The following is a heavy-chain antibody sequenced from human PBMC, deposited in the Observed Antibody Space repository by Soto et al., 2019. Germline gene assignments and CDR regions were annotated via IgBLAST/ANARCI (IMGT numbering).Heavy chain of an antibody. CDR1: GGSISSGDYY. CDR2: IYYSGST. Sequence: SETLSLTCTVSGGSISSGDYYWSWIRQPPGKGLEWIGYIYYSGSTYYNPSLKSRVTISVDTSKNQFSLKLSSVTAADTAVYYCARYGSGSYSPSQDAFDIGGKGTMVTLS. CDR3: ARYGSGSYSPSQDAFDI. V-gene: IGHV4-30-4*01. J-gene: IGHJ3*02. D-gene: IGHD3-10*01.